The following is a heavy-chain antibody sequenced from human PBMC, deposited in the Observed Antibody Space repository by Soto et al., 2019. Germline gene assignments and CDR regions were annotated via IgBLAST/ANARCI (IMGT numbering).Heavy chain of an antibody. Sequence: QVQLVQSGAEVKKPGSSVKVSCKASGGTFGNYAVSWVRQAPGQGLEWMGGIIPIFGTANYAQKFQGRVTITPDESTSTAYVVLSSLRSDDTAVYYCAIERGGYSYGYPWFDPWGQGTLVTVSS. V-gene: IGHV1-69*05. J-gene: IGHJ5*02. CDR1: GGTFGNYA. D-gene: IGHD5-18*01. CDR2: IIPIFGTA. CDR3: AIERGGYSYGYPWFDP.